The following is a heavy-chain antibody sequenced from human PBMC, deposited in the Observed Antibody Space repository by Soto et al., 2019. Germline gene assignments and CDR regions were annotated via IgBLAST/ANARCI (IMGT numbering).Heavy chain of an antibody. CDR3: ARSEYSSSSSWFDP. CDR2: IWYDGSNK. D-gene: IGHD6-6*01. Sequence: PGGSLRLSCAASGFTFSSYGMHWVRQAPGKGLEWVAVIWYDGSNKYYADSVKGRFTISRDNSKNTLYLQMNSLRAEDTAVYYCARSEYSSSSSWFDPWGQGTLVTVSS. J-gene: IGHJ5*02. CDR1: GFTFSSYG. V-gene: IGHV3-33*01.